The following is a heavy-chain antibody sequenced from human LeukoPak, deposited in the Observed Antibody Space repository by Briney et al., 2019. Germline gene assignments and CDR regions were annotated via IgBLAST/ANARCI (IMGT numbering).Heavy chain of an antibody. CDR2: ISDVEYST. Sequence: PGGSLRLSCAASGFTFSNNAMSWVRQAPGKGLEWVSGISDVEYSTYYTDSVKGRFTISRDNSKNTVYLEMNNLRAEDTAVYFCARHDSYIPYWGQGSLVTVSS. CDR3: ARHDSYIPY. CDR1: GFTFSNNA. J-gene: IGHJ4*02. D-gene: IGHD3-10*01. V-gene: IGHV3-23*01.